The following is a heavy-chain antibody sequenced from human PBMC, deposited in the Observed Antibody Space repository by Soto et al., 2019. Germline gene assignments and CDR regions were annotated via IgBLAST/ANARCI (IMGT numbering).Heavy chain of an antibody. D-gene: IGHD1-26*01. CDR2: IRYDGSDE. CDR3: ARDGVGATTFFGFLDY. CDR1: ASIFKGHG. Sequence: GGSLRLSCAASASIFKGHGMHWVRQVPGKGLEWVAIIRYDGSDEHYGDSVEGRFTISRDNSKNMLYLQMNSLRAEDTAVYYCARDGVGATTFFGFLDYWGQGILVTVSS. V-gene: IGHV3-33*08. J-gene: IGHJ4*02.